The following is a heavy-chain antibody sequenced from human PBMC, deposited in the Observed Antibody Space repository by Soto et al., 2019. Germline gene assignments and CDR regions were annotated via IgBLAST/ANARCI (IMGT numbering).Heavy chain of an antibody. J-gene: IGHJ4*02. CDR2: IYYSGST. V-gene: IGHV4-59*01. Sequence: QVQLQESGPGLVKPSETLSLTCTVSGGSISNYYWSWVRQPPGKGLEWIGYIYYSGSTNYDPSLQSRVTISVDTSRNQFSLTLSSVTAADTAVYYCARSLTPSLPFDYWGQGTLVTVSS. CDR1: GGSISNYY. CDR3: ARSLTPSLPFDY. D-gene: IGHD3-9*01.